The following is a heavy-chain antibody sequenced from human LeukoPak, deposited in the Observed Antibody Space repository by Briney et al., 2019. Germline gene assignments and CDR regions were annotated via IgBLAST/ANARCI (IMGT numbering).Heavy chain of an antibody. V-gene: IGHV4-61*02. J-gene: IGHJ6*03. CDR3: ARDLGVPAAKYYYYYYYMDV. CDR2: IYTSGST. D-gene: IGHD2-2*01. Sequence: SQTLSLTCTVSGGSISSGSYYWSWIRQPAGKGLEWIGRIYTSGSTNYNPSLKSRVTISVDTSKNQFSLKLSSVTAADTAVYYCARDLGVPAAKYYYYYYYMDVWGKGNTVTVSS. CDR1: GGSISSGSYY.